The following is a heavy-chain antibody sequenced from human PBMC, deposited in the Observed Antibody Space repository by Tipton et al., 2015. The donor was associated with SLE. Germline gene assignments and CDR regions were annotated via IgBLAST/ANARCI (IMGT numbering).Heavy chain of an antibody. CDR2: INHSGST. V-gene: IGHV4-34*01. CDR3: ARDSLRFLEWFPAVGMDV. D-gene: IGHD3-3*01. CDR1: GGSFSGYY. Sequence: TLSLTCAVYGGSFSGYYWSWIRQPPGKGLEWIGEINHSGSTNYNPSLKSRVTISVDTSKNQFSLKLSSVTAADTAVYYCARDSLRFLEWFPAVGMDVWGQGTTVTVSS. J-gene: IGHJ6*02.